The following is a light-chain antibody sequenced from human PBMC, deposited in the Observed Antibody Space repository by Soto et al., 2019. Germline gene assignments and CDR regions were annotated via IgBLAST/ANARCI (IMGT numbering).Light chain of an antibody. CDR2: LGS. CDR1: QSLLYSNGYNY. Sequence: DIVMTQSPLSLPVTPGEPASISCRSSQSLLYSNGYNYLDWYLQKPGQSPQLLIYLGSNRAAGVPDRLSGSGSGTDFTMNIRRVEAEDVGVYDCMEALQVPHTFGQGTKLEIK. CDR3: MEALQVPHT. J-gene: IGKJ2*01. V-gene: IGKV2-28*01.